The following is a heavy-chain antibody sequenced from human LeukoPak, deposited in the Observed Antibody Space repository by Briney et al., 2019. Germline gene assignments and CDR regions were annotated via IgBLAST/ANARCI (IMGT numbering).Heavy chain of an antibody. D-gene: IGHD3-10*01. Sequence: GGSLRLSCAASGFTFSSYSMNWVRQAPGKGLEWVSSISSSSSYIYYADSVKGRFTISRDNAKNSLYLQMNSLRAEDTAVYYCARGEVRGVFLKAEYFQHWGQGTLVTVSS. CDR3: ARGEVRGVFLKAEYFQH. J-gene: IGHJ1*01. V-gene: IGHV3-21*01. CDR2: ISSSSSYI. CDR1: GFTFSSYS.